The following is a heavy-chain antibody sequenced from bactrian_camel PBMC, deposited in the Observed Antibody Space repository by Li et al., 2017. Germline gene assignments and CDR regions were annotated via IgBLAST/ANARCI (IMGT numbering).Heavy chain of an antibody. CDR1: GFTFSSYY. V-gene: IGHV3-2*01. D-gene: IGHD5*01. CDR2: IYSDGSKT. CDR3: AAVNIATTPWEDY. Sequence: HVQLVESGGGLVRPGASLRLSCAASGFTFSSYYMSWVRQAPGKGLEWVSSIYSDGSKTNYADSVKGRFTISRNNAENTVYLQMNGLKPEDTALYYCAAVNIATTPWEDYWGQGTQVTVS. J-gene: IGHJ4*01.